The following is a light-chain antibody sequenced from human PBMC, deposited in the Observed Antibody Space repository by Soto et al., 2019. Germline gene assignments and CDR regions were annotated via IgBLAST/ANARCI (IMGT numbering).Light chain of an antibody. CDR1: QSVRSN. Sequence: EIVFSQSPATLSVSPGERTTLSCRASQSVRSNLAWYQQKPGQAPRLLIYGASTSATGIRARFSGSGSGTELTLTISSLQSAEFAVYYCHQYNNWPPYTFGQGTKLEIK. J-gene: IGKJ2*01. V-gene: IGKV3-15*01. CDR2: GAS. CDR3: HQYNNWPPYT.